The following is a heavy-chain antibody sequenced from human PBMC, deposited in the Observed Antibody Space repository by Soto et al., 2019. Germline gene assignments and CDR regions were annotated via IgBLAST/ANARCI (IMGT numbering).Heavy chain of an antibody. D-gene: IGHD6-13*01. Sequence: PGGSLRLSCAASGFTFSSYSMNWVRQAPGKGLEWVSSISSSSSYIYYADSVKGRFTISRDNAKNSLYLQMNSLRAEDTAVYYCARAIGAAARRVATDRIGYYFDYWGQGTLVTVSS. CDR2: ISSSSSYI. V-gene: IGHV3-21*01. J-gene: IGHJ4*02. CDR1: GFTFSSYS. CDR3: ARAIGAAARRVATDRIGYYFDY.